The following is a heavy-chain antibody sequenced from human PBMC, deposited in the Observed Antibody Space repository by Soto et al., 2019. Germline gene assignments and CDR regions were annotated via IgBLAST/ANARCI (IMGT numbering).Heavy chain of an antibody. V-gene: IGHV4-39*01. Sequence: SETLSLTCTVSGVSISNYYWGWIRQPPGKGLEWIGSIYYSGSTYYNPSLKSRVTISVDTSKNQFSLKLSSVTAADTAVYYCARHYYDSSGYYYDYWGQGTLVTVSS. J-gene: IGHJ4*02. CDR3: ARHYYDSSGYYYDY. CDR2: IYYSGST. D-gene: IGHD3-22*01. CDR1: GVSISNYY.